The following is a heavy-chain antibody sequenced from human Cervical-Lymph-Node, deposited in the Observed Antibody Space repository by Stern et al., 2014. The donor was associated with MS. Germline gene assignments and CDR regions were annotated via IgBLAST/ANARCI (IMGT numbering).Heavy chain of an antibody. Sequence: MQLVESGGRVVQPGRSLRLSCAASGIAFSGYAMHWVRQAPGKGLEWAAFISYDGTSIYYTDSVRGRFTISRDNSKTTLYLQLSSLRPEDTAVYYCARQDQRLVTFDNWGQGTLVTVSS. V-gene: IGHV3-30*04. CDR3: ARQDQRLVTFDN. J-gene: IGHJ4*02. CDR1: GIAFSGYA. CDR2: ISYDGTSI. D-gene: IGHD6-13*01.